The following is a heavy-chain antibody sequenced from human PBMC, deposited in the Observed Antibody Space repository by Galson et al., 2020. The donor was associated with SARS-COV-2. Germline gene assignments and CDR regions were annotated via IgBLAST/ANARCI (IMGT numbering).Heavy chain of an antibody. CDR3: ARDRSDCSGGSCYYFDY. Sequence: ASVKVSCKASGYTFTSYYMHWVRQAPGQGLEWMGIINPSGGSTSYAQKFQGRVTMTRDTSTSTVYMELSSLRSEDTAVYYCARDRSDCSGGSCYYFDYWGQGTRVTVSS. CDR2: INPSGGST. CDR1: GYTFTSYY. V-gene: IGHV1-46*01. J-gene: IGHJ4*02. D-gene: IGHD2-15*01.